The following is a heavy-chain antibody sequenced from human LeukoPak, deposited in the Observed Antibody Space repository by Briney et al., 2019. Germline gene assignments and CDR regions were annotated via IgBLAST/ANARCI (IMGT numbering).Heavy chain of an antibody. Sequence: SGTLSLTCAVSGDSVTRHFWWSWVRQPPGKGLEWIGEIYHTGDANYNPSLKSRVTISVDTSKNQFSLKLSSVTAADTAVYYCARDSLGIAVAGTHGMDVWGQGTTVTVSS. D-gene: IGHD6-19*01. CDR3: ARDSLGIAVAGTHGMDV. J-gene: IGHJ6*02. CDR2: IYHTGDA. CDR1: GDSVTRHFW. V-gene: IGHV4-4*02.